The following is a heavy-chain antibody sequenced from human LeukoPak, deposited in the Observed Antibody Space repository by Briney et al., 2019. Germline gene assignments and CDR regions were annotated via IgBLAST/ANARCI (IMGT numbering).Heavy chain of an antibody. V-gene: IGHV1-18*01. Sequence: ASVKVSCKASGYTFTNYGISWVRQAPGQGLEWMGWISAYNGNSEYAQKFQVRVSMTTDTSTSTAYMELRSLKSDDTALYYCARVEAYCTRTSCHDYWGLGTLVTVSS. CDR2: ISAYNGNS. J-gene: IGHJ4*02. D-gene: IGHD2-2*01. CDR1: GYTFTNYG. CDR3: ARVEAYCTRTSCHDY.